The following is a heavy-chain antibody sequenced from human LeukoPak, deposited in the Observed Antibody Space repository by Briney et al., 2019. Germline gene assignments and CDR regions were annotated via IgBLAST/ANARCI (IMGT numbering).Heavy chain of an antibody. J-gene: IGHJ4*02. CDR2: MNPNSGNT. CDR1: GYTFTSYD. V-gene: IGHV1-8*01. Sequence: GSVKVSCKASGYTFTSYDINWVRQATGQGLEWMGWMNPNSGNTGYAQKFQGRVTMTRNTSISTAYMELSSLRSEDTAVYYCARGRNIVVVVAATPLGYWGQGTLVTVSS. D-gene: IGHD2-15*01. CDR3: ARGRNIVVVVAATPLGY.